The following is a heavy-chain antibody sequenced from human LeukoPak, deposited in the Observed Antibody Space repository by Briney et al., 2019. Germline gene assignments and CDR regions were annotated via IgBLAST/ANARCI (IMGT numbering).Heavy chain of an antibody. J-gene: IGHJ5*02. Sequence: SETLSLTCTVSGGSISSYYWSWIRQPPGKGLEWIGYIYTSGSTNYNPSLKSRVTISVDTSKNQFFLKLSSVTAADTAVYYCARRGGSSWYNNWFDPWGQGTLVTVSS. CDR1: GGSISSYY. D-gene: IGHD6-13*01. V-gene: IGHV4-4*09. CDR3: ARRGGSSWYNNWFDP. CDR2: IYTSGST.